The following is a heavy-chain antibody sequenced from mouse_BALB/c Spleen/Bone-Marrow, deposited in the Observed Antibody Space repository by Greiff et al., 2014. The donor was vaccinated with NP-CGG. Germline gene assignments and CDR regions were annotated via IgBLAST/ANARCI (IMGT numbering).Heavy chain of an antibody. CDR3: ASEGRGFAY. J-gene: IGHJ3*01. CDR2: INPYYGST. V-gene: IGHV1-39*01. Sequence: VQLQQSGPELVKPGASVKISCKASGYSFTDYFMLWVKQGHGKSLEWIGNINPYYGSTSYNLRFKGKATLTVDKSSSTAYMQLNSLTSEDSAVYYCASEGRGFAYWGQGTLVTVSA. D-gene: IGHD3-3*01. CDR1: GYSFTDYF.